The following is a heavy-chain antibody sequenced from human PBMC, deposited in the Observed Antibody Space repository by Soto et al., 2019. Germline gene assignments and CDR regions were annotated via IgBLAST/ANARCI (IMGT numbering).Heavy chain of an antibody. J-gene: IGHJ6*02. V-gene: IGHV1-46*01. CDR3: ARVLAYYGSGSHVGSNYYYYYGMDV. CDR2: INPSGGST. D-gene: IGHD3-10*01. CDR1: GYTFTSYY. Sequence: GASVKVSCKASGYTFTSYYMHWVRQAPGQGLEWMGIINPSGGSTSYAQKFQGRVTMTRDTSTSTVYMELSSLRSEDTAVYYCARVLAYYGSGSHVGSNYYYYYGMDVWGQGTTVTVSS.